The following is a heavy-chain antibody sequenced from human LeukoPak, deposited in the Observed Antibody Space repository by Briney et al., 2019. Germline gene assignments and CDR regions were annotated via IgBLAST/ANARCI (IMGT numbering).Heavy chain of an antibody. V-gene: IGHV3-49*04. CDR1: GFTFSSYA. J-gene: IGHJ4*02. CDR3: TRDQGGYGDYVDY. Sequence: GGSLRLSCAASGFTFSSYAMSWVRQAPGKGLEWVGFIRSKAYGGTTEYAASVKGRFTISRDDSKSIAYLQMNSLKTEDTAVYYCTRDQGGYGDYVDYWGQGTLVTVSS. D-gene: IGHD4-17*01. CDR2: IRSKAYGGTT.